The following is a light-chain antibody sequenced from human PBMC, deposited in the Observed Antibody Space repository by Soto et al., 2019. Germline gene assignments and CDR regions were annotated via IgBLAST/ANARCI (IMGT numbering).Light chain of an antibody. V-gene: IGKV1-6*01. CDR2: AAS. Sequence: AIEMTQSPSSLSVSVGDRVTITCRASQGIRHDLGWYQQKPGKAPELLIYAASILQSGVPSRFSGSGSGTDFTLTITSLQPEDFAIYYCLQDYTYPRTFGGGTNGDIK. J-gene: IGKJ4*01. CDR1: QGIRHD. CDR3: LQDYTYPRT.